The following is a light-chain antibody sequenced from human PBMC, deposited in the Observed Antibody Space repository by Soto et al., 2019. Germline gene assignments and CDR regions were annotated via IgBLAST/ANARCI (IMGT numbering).Light chain of an antibody. J-gene: IGKJ2*01. CDR2: DTS. V-gene: IGKV3-15*01. CDR1: QGIGDT. Sequence: EVVMTQSPATLSVSPGEGATLSCRASQGIGDTLAWYQHKPGQTPRLLIYDTSTRATGVPARFSGSRSGTEFTLTINSLQSEDFATYYCHTYNSYSLHTFGQGTKLEIK. CDR3: HTYNSYSLHT.